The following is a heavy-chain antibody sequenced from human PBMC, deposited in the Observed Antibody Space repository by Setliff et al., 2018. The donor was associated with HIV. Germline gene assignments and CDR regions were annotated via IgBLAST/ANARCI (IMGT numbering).Heavy chain of an antibody. V-gene: IGHV1-18*01. CDR3: ARDVGHMMDV. CDR2: ISTYSDET. Sequence: ASVKVSCKPSGYTFTTEGLSWVRQAPGQGLEWMGWISTYSDETSYSQNFQGRVTMTTDTSTSTAYMELRSLRSDDTAVYFCARDVGHMMDVWGQGTTVTVSS. D-gene: IGHD3-10*01. J-gene: IGHJ6*02. CDR1: GYTFTTEG.